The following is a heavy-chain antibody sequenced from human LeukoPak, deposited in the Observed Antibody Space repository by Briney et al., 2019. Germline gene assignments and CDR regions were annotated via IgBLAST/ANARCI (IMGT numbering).Heavy chain of an antibody. J-gene: IGHJ4*02. CDR3: ARKIVVVTA. CDR2: INHSGST. V-gene: IGHV4-34*01. CDR1: GGSFSGYY. D-gene: IGHD2-21*02. Sequence: PSETLSLTCAVYGGSFSGYYWSWIRQPPGKGLEWIGEINHSGSTNYNPSLKSRVTMSVDTSKNQFSLKLSSVTAADTAVYYCARKIVVVTAWGQGTLVTVSS.